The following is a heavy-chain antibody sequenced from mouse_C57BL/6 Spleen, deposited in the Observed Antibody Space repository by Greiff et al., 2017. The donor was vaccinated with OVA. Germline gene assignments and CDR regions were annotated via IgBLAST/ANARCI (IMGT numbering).Heavy chain of an antibody. J-gene: IGHJ4*01. Sequence: QVTLKESGPGILQSSQTLSLTCSFSGFSLSTSGMGVSWIRQPSGKGLEWLAHIYWDDDKRYNPSLKSRLTISKDTSRNQVFLKITSVDTADTATYYCARREGAYDYDRGYYAMDYWGQGTSVTVSS. CDR2: IYWDDDK. D-gene: IGHD2-4*01. CDR3: ARREGAYDYDRGYYAMDY. CDR1: GFSLSTSGMG. V-gene: IGHV8-12*01.